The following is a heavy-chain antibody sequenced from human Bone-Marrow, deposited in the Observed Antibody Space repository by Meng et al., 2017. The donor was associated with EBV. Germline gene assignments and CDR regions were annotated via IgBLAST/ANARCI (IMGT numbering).Heavy chain of an antibody. CDR1: GFTFSSYG. V-gene: IGHV3-30*18. Sequence: QVQLVESGGGVVQPGRSLRRSCAASGFTFSSYGMHWVRQAPGKGLEWVAVISYDGSNKYYADSVKGRFTISRDNSKNTLYLQMNSLRAEDTAVYYCAKDKGTVAIIDYWGQGTLVTVSS. CDR3: AKDKGTVAIIDY. CDR2: ISYDGSNK. D-gene: IGHD3-22*01. J-gene: IGHJ4*02.